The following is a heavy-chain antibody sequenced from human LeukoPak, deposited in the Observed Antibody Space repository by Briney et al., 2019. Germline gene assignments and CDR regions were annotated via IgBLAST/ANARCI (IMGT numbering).Heavy chain of an antibody. CDR1: GGSISSYY. CDR3: ARGGGPLGYCSGGSCLDY. D-gene: IGHD2-15*01. J-gene: IGHJ4*02. V-gene: IGHV4-59*08. CDR2: IYYSGST. Sequence: SETLSLTCTDSGGSISSYYWSWIRQPPGKGLEWIGYIYYSGSTNYNPSLKSRVTISVDTSKNQFSLKLSSVTAADTAVYYCARGGGPLGYCSGGSCLDYWGQGTLVTVSS.